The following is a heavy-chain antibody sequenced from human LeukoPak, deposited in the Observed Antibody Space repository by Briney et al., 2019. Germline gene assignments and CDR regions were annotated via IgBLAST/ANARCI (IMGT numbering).Heavy chain of an antibody. V-gene: IGHV1-69*01. D-gene: IGHD2-2*01. CDR1: GGTFSSYA. CDR3: ARALVPAAITSGYYYMDV. J-gene: IGHJ6*03. Sequence: SAKVSCKASGGTFSSYAISWVRQAPGQGLEWMGGIIPIFGTANYAQKFQGRVTITADESTSTAYMELSSLRSEDTAVYYCARALVPAAITSGYYYMDVWGKGTTVTVSS. CDR2: IIPIFGTA.